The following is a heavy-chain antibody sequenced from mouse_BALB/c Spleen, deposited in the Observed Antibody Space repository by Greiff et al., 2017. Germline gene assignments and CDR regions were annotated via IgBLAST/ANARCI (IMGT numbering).Heavy chain of an antibody. V-gene: IGHV2-5-1*01. CDR3: AKTPDDYDGAWFAY. CDR1: GFSLTSYG. D-gene: IGHD2-4*01. CDR2: IWRGGST. Sequence: QVQLQQSGPSLVQPSQSLSITCTVSGFSLTSYGVHWVRQSPGKGLEWLGVIWRGGSTDYNAAFMSRLSITKDNSKSQVFFKMNSLQADDTAIYYCAKTPDDYDGAWFAYWGQGTLVTVSA. J-gene: IGHJ3*01.